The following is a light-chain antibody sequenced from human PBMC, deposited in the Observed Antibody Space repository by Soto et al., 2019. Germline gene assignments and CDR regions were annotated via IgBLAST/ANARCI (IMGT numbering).Light chain of an antibody. CDR1: QTISSW. J-gene: IGKJ1*01. V-gene: IGKV1-5*03. CDR3: QHYNSYSEA. Sequence: DIQMTQSPSSVSASVGYRVTITCRASQTISSWLAWYQQKPGKAPKLLIYKATTLKSGVPSRFSGSGSGTEFTLTISSLQPDDFATYYCQHYNSYSEAFGQGTKVDIK. CDR2: KAT.